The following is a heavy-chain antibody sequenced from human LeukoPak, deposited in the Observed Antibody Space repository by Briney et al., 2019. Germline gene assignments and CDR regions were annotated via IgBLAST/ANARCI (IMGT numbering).Heavy chain of an antibody. CDR3: ARGSGILTGYYHFDY. J-gene: IGHJ4*02. Sequence: PSETLSLTCTVSGCSISSYYWSWIRRPPGKGLEWIGYIYYSGSTNYNPSLKSRVTISVDTSKNQFSRKLSSVTPGDTAVYDCARGSGILTGYYHFDYWGQGTLVTVSS. D-gene: IGHD3-9*01. V-gene: IGHV4-59*12. CDR2: IYYSGST. CDR1: GCSISSYY.